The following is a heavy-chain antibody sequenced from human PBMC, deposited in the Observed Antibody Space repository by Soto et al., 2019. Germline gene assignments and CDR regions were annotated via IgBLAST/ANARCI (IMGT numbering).Heavy chain of an antibody. Sequence: SETLSLTCTDSGGSISSYYWSWIRQPPGKGLEWIGYIYYSGSTNYNPSLKSRVTISVDTSKNQFSLKLSSVTAADTAVYYCARGIAVAGDFDYWGQGTLVTVSS. CDR3: ARGIAVAGDFDY. CDR2: IYYSGST. D-gene: IGHD6-19*01. V-gene: IGHV4-59*01. J-gene: IGHJ4*02. CDR1: GGSISSYY.